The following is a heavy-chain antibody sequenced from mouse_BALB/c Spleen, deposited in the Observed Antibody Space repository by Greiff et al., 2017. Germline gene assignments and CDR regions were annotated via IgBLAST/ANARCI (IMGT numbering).Heavy chain of an antibody. D-gene: IGHD1-1*01. CDR3: ARGGYYYGSSYDWYFDV. CDR1: GYTFTSYV. J-gene: IGHJ1*01. Sequence: EVQLKQSGPELVKPGASVKMSCKASGYTFTSYVMHWVKQKPGQGLEWIGYINPYNDGTKYNEKFKGKATLTSDKSSSTAYMELSSLTSEDSAVYYCARGGYYYGSSYDWYFDVWGAGTTVTVSS. V-gene: IGHV1-14*01. CDR2: INPYNDGT.